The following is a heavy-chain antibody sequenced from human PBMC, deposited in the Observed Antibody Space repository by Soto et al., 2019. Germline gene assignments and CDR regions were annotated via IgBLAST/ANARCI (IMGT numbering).Heavy chain of an antibody. Sequence: QVQLVESGGGVVQPGRSLRLSCAASGFTFSSYGMHWVRQAPGKGLEWVEVIWYDGSNKYYADSVKGRFTISRDNSKNTLYLQMNSLRAEDTAVYYCARDKLRGTVVTATFFYWGQGTLVTVSS. J-gene: IGHJ4*02. V-gene: IGHV3-33*01. D-gene: IGHD2-15*01. CDR1: GFTFSSYG. CDR2: IWYDGSNK. CDR3: ARDKLRGTVVTATFFY.